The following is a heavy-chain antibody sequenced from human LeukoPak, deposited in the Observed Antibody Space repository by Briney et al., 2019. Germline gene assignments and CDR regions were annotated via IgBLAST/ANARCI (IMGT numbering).Heavy chain of an antibody. CDR1: GFTFSDYY. Sequence: PGGSLRLSCAASGFTFSDYYMSWIRQAPGKGLEWVSYISSSGSTIYYADSVKGRFTISRDNAKNSLYLQMNSLRAEDTAVYYCAKSYNNPTVAIRVRGVIPYFDSWGQGSLVTVSS. D-gene: IGHD3-10*01. V-gene: IGHV3-11*01. CDR3: AKSYNNPTVAIRVRGVIPYFDS. CDR2: ISSSGSTI. J-gene: IGHJ4*02.